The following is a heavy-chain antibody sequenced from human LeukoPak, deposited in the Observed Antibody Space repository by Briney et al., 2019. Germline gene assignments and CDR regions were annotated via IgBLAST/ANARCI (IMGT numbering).Heavy chain of an antibody. CDR1: GGSISSSHYS. D-gene: IGHD4-11*01. J-gene: IGHJ1*01. CDR3: ARVEESVSGNYGARYFHH. V-gene: IGHV4-39*07. Sequence: PSETLSLTCTVSGGSISSSHYSGGWLRQPPGKGLEWIGSIYYSGSTYYNPSLKSRVTISVDTSKGQFSLKLSSVTAADTAVYYCARVEESVSGNYGARYFHHWGQGTLVSVSS. CDR2: IYYSGST.